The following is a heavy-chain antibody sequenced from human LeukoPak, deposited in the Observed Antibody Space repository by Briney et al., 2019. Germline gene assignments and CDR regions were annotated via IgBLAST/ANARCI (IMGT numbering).Heavy chain of an antibody. J-gene: IGHJ4*02. CDR1: GFTFSSYE. V-gene: IGHV3-48*03. Sequence: GGSLRLSCAASGFTFSSYEMNWVRQAPGKGLEGVSYISSSGSTIYYADSVKGRFTISRDNAKNSLYLQMNSLRAEDTAVYYCARDHSYYYGSGSYEDYWGQGTLVTVSS. D-gene: IGHD3-10*01. CDR3: ARDHSYYYGSGSYEDY. CDR2: ISSSGSTI.